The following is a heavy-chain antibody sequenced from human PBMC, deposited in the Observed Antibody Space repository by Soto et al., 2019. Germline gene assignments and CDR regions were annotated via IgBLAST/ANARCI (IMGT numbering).Heavy chain of an antibody. V-gene: IGHV1-69*01. CDR1: GGTFSSYA. CDR2: IIPIFGTA. Sequence: QVQLVQSGAEVKKPGSSVMVSCKASGGTFSSYAISWVRQAPGQGLEWMGGIIPIFGTANYAQKFQGRVTITADESTSTGYMELSSLRSEDTAVYYCARVGGCGGDCYSTDYWGQGTLVTVSS. J-gene: IGHJ4*02. D-gene: IGHD2-21*02. CDR3: ARVGGCGGDCYSTDY.